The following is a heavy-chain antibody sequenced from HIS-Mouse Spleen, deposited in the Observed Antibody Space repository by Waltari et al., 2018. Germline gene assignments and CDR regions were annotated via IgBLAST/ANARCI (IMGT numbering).Heavy chain of an antibody. D-gene: IGHD6-13*01. CDR1: GGSISSSSYY. CDR2: SYYSGST. Sequence: QLQLQESGPGLVKPSATLSLTCTVSGGSISSSSYYWGWIRQPPGKGLEWIGGSYYSGSTYYNPSLKSRVTISVDTSKNQFSLKLSSVTAADTAVYYCAREIPYSSSWYDWYFDLWGRGTLVTVSS. J-gene: IGHJ2*01. CDR3: AREIPYSSSWYDWYFDL. V-gene: IGHV4-39*07.